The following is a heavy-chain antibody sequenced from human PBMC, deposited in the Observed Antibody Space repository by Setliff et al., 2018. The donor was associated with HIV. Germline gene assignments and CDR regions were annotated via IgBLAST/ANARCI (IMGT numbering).Heavy chain of an antibody. Sequence: PSETLSLTCAVYGGSFSDYYWTWIRQSPGRGLEWIGEIKHSGSTNYNPSLKSRVTISVDTSKNQFSLKLSSVTAADTAVYYCARDPVEGYYDSSGPDYWGQGTLVTVSS. D-gene: IGHD3-22*01. V-gene: IGHV4-34*01. CDR3: ARDPVEGYYDSSGPDY. CDR1: GGSFSDYY. CDR2: IKHSGST. J-gene: IGHJ4*02.